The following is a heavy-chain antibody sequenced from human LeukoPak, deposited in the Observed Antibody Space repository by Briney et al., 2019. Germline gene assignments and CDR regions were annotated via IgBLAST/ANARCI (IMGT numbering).Heavy chain of an antibody. J-gene: IGHJ4*02. CDR2: IYYCGST. V-gene: IGHV4-31*03. CDR1: GGSIRSGCYY. CDR3: AGIHCSRTSCYHPYFGY. Sequence: SQTLSLTCPVSGGSIRSGCYYWSWIREHPGKGLEWIGYIYYCGSTYYNPSLKSRVTITVDTSKNQFSLKLSSVTAADTAVYYCAGIHCSRTSCYHPYFGYWGQGTLVTVSS. D-gene: IGHD2-2*01.